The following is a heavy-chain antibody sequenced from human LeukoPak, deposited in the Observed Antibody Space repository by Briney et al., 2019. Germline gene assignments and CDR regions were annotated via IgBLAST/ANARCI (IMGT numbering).Heavy chain of an antibody. D-gene: IGHD3-10*01. Sequence: KPSETLCLTCTASGSTISNYYWSWIRQPPGKGLEWIGHIYSNGSTNYNTSVSSRVNISVDTSKIQFSMKLSSLTAADTAVYYCARMVELRWFGELSDYYFDHWGQGTLVTVSS. V-gene: IGHV4-59*01. CDR2: IYSNGST. J-gene: IGHJ4*02. CDR1: GSTISNYY. CDR3: ARMVELRWFGELSDYYFDH.